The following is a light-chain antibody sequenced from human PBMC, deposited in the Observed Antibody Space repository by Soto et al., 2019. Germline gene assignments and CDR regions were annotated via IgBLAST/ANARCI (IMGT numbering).Light chain of an antibody. CDR2: GAS. CDR1: QSRNTN. CDR3: HEYNTWPWR. V-gene: IGKV3-15*01. J-gene: IGKJ1*01. Sequence: ETVMTQSPATLSVSPGEGATLSCRASQSRNTNLAWYQQKLGQAPRVLIYGASTRATGIPARFSGSGSGTEFTLTISGLQSEDSGVYFCHEYNTWPWRVGQATK.